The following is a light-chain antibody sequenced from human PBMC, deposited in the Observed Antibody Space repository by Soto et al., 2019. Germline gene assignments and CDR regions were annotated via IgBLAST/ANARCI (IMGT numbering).Light chain of an antibody. CDR2: ASS. V-gene: IGKV1-9*01. CDR3: QQVDSYPRT. CDR1: QGIGTY. J-gene: IGKJ1*01. Sequence: IHLTQSPSSLSASVVDRVTVTCRASQGIGTYLVWYQQKSGKAPTVLIYASSTLQTGVPSRFSGSGSGTDFSLTISSLHPEDVATYYCQQVDSYPRTFGQGTKV.